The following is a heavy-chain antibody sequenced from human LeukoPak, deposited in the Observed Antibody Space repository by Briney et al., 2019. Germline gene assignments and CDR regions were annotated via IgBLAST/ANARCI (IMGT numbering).Heavy chain of an antibody. CDR2: ISSSSSYI. D-gene: IGHD3-10*01. CDR1: GFTFSSYS. Sequence: GGSLRLSCAASGFTFSSYSVNWVRQAPGKGLEWVSSISSSSSYIYYADSVKGRFTISRDNAKNSLYLQMNSLRAEDTAVYYCARDWGSYYGSGSERVYYYYGMDVWGQGTTVTVSS. J-gene: IGHJ6*02. CDR3: ARDWGSYYGSGSERVYYYYGMDV. V-gene: IGHV3-21*01.